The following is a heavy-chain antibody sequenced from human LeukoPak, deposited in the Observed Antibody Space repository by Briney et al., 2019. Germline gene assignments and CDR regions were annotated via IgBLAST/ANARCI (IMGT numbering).Heavy chain of an antibody. CDR1: GFTCSSDA. CDR3: AKDPVDYYYDSSGNY. CDR2: ISGSGGST. J-gene: IGHJ4*02. D-gene: IGHD3-22*01. V-gene: IGHV3-23*01. Sequence: PGGSLRLSCAASGFTCSSDAMSWVRQAPGKVLEWVSAISGSGGSTYDADSVKGRFTISRDNSKNTLYLQMNSLRAEDTAVYYCAKDPVDYYYDSSGNYWGQGTLVTVSS.